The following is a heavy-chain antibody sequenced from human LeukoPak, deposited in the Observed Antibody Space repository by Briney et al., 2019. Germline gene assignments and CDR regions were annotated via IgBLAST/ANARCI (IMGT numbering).Heavy chain of an antibody. V-gene: IGHV4-34*01. CDR1: GGSFSGYY. J-gene: IGHJ4*02. D-gene: IGHD3-3*01. Sequence: SETLSLTCAVYGGSFSGYYWSWIRQPPGKGLEWIGEINHSGSTNYNPSLKSRVTISVDTSKNQFSLKLSSVTAADTAVYYCARWYYDFWSGYYVDYWSQGTLVTVSS. CDR3: ARWYYDFWSGYYVDY. CDR2: INHSGST.